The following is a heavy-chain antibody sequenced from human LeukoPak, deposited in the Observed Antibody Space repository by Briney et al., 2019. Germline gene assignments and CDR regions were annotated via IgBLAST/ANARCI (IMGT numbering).Heavy chain of an antibody. CDR3: AKDEGDPPYYCYGMDV. J-gene: IGHJ6*02. V-gene: IGHV3-23*01. CDR2: ISGSGGST. CDR1: GFTFSSYA. D-gene: IGHD2-21*02. Sequence: GGSLRLSCAASGFTFSSYAMSWVRQAPGKGLEWVSAISGSGGSTYYADSVKGRFTISRDNSKNTLYLQMNSLRAEDTAVYYCAKDEGDPPYYCYGMDVWGQGTTVTVSS.